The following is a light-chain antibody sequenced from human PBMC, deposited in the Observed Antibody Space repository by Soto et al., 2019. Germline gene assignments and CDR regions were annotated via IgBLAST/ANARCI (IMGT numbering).Light chain of an antibody. Sequence: EIVMTQSPATLSVSPGERATLSCRASQSVSSNLAWYQQKPGQAPRLLIYGASTRATGIPARFSGSGSGTEITLTISSLQSEDFAVYYCQQYNNWRLTFGGGTKVDIK. V-gene: IGKV3-15*01. CDR2: GAS. CDR3: QQYNNWRLT. J-gene: IGKJ4*01. CDR1: QSVSSN.